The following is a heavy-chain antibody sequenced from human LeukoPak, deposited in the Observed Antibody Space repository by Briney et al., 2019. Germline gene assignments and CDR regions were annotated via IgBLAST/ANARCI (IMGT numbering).Heavy chain of an antibody. CDR2: IYHSGST. V-gene: IGHV4-38-2*01. D-gene: IGHD2-2*02. CDR3: APAAITLGWFDP. CDR1: GYSISSGYY. Sequence: SETLSLTCAVSGYSISSGYYWGWIRQPPGKGLEWIGSIYHSGSTYYNPPLKSRVTISVDTSKNQFSLKLSSVTAADTAVYYCAPAAITLGWFDPWGQGTLVTVSS. J-gene: IGHJ5*02.